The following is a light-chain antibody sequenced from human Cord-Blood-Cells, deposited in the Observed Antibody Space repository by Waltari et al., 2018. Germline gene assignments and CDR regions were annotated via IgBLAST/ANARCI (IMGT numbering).Light chain of an antibody. CDR2: DAS. CDR3: QQRSNWPPN. CDR1: QSVSSY. V-gene: IGKV3-11*01. Sequence: EIGFTKSPATLALVPGERAPLSCRASQSVSSYLAWYQQKPGQAPRLLIYDASNRATGIPARFSGSGSGTDFTLTISSLEPEDFAVYYCQQRSNWPPNFGGGTKVEIK. J-gene: IGKJ4*01.